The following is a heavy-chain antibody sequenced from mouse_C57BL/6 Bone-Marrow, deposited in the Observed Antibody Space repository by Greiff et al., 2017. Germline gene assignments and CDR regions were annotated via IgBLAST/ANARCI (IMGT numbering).Heavy chain of an antibody. V-gene: IGHV1-55*01. CDR2: IYPGSGST. CDR3: ARRENYYGSYWYFDV. Sequence: VQLQQPGAELVKPGASVKMSCKASGYTFTSYWITWVKQRPGQGLEWIGDIYPGSGSTNYNEKFKSKATLTVDTSSSTAYMQLSSLTSEDSAVYYCARRENYYGSYWYFDVWGTGTTVTVSS. CDR1: GYTFTSYW. D-gene: IGHD1-1*01. J-gene: IGHJ1*03.